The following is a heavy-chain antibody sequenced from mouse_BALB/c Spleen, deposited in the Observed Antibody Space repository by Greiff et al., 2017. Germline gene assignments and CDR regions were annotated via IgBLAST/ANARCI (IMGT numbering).Heavy chain of an antibody. CDR2: INPSTGYT. V-gene: IGHV1-7*01. CDR3: ARSGRSAIGY. D-gene: IGHD2-14*01. CDR1: GYTFTSYW. Sequence: QVQLQQSGAELAKPGASVKMSCKASGYTFTSYWMHWVKQRPGQGLEWIGYINPSTGYTEYNQKFKDKATLTADKSSSTAYMQLSSLTSEDSAVYYCARSGRSAIGYGGQGTTLTVSS. J-gene: IGHJ2*01.